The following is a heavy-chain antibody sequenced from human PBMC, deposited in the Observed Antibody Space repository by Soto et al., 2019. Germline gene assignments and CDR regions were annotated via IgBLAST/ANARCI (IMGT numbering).Heavy chain of an antibody. D-gene: IGHD2-2*01. Sequence: GGSLRLSCAASGFTFSSYAMSWVRQAPGKGLEWVSAISGSGGSTYYADSVKGRFTISRDNSKNTLYLQMNSLRAEDTAVYYCAVGYCSSTSCYGGGTFDYWGQGTLVTVSS. V-gene: IGHV3-23*01. J-gene: IGHJ4*02. CDR1: GFTFSSYA. CDR3: AVGYCSSTSCYGGGTFDY. CDR2: ISGSGGST.